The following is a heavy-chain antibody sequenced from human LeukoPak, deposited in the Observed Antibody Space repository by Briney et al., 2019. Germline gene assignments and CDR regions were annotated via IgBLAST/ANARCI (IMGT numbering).Heavy chain of an antibody. CDR3: ARESGSGWYRISEFLY. J-gene: IGHJ4*02. V-gene: IGHV4-4*07. CDR1: GGSISSYY. D-gene: IGHD6-19*01. Sequence: SETLSLTCTVSGGSISSYYWSWIRQPAGKGLEWIGRIYISESTNYNPSLKSRVTMSVDTSKNQFSLKLSSVTAADTAVYYCARESGSGWYRISEFLYWGQGTLVTVSS. CDR2: IYISEST.